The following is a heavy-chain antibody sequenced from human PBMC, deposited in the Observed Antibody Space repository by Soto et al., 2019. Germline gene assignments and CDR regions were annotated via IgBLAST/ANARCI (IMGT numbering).Heavy chain of an antibody. CDR2: IGGSGGNR. V-gene: IGHV3-23*01. CDR1: GFTFNAYA. Sequence: EVQLLESGGDLVQPGGSLRLSCAASGFTFNAYAMTWVRQAPGKGLEWVSAIGGSGGNRYYAASVKGRFTISRDNSKDTLDLQMNRLRVEDTAVYYCARVASDYINSIDIWGQGILVTVSS. J-gene: IGHJ4*02. D-gene: IGHD4-4*01. CDR3: ARVASDYINSIDI.